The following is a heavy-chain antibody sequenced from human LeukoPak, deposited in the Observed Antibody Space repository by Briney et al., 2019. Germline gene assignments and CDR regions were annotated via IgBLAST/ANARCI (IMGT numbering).Heavy chain of an antibody. V-gene: IGHV1-2*02. D-gene: IGHD3-10*01. J-gene: IGHJ4*02. CDR1: GYTFTGYY. CDR3: ARPGSGSYYLDY. Sequence: GASVKVSCKASGYTFTGYYMHWVRQAPGQGLEWMGWINPSSGGTNYAQKFQGRVTMTRDTSISTAYMELSRLRSDDTAVYYCARPGSGSYYLDYWGQGTLVTVSS. CDR2: INPSSGGT.